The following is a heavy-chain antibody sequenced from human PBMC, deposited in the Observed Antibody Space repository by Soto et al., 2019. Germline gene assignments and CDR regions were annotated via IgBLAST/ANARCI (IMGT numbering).Heavy chain of an antibody. CDR1: GYTFTVYY. CDR3: ARDLAKGGGSAGFDY. Sequence: ATVKVSCKASGYTFTVYYMHWVRQAPGQGLEWMGWINPKSGGTMYPQKFQGRVTMTWDTSISTAYMALTRLRSDDTAVYYCARDLAKGGGSAGFDYWGQGTLVTVSS. J-gene: IGHJ4*02. V-gene: IGHV1-2*02. D-gene: IGHD1-26*01. CDR2: INPKSGGT.